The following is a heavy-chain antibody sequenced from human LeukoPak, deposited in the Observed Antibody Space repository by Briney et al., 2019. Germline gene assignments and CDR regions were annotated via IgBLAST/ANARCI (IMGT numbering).Heavy chain of an antibody. D-gene: IGHD1-1*01. V-gene: IGHV3-66*01. CDR3: ARVRNGAFYYYYMDV. CDR2: IYSGGST. Sequence: GGSLRLSCAASGFTVSSNYMSWVRQAPGKGLEWVSVIYSGGSTYYADSVKGRFTISRDNAKNSLYLQMNSLRAEDTAVYYCARVRNGAFYYYYMDVWGKGTTVSVSS. J-gene: IGHJ6*03. CDR1: GFTVSSNY.